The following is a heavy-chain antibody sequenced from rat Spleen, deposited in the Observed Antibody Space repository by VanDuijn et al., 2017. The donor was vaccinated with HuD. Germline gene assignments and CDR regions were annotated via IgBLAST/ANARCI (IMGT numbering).Heavy chain of an antibody. V-gene: IGHV5-29*01. CDR3: ASLMYTPDYLGVMDV. CDR1: GFTFSHYD. D-gene: IGHD1-6*01. J-gene: IGHJ4*01. Sequence: EVQLVESGGGLVQPGRSMKLSCAASGFTFSHYDMAWVRQAPTKGLEWVATISSDGRRNYYRDSVKGRFTISRDNAESTLYLQMDSLRSEATATYYCASLMYTPDYLGVMDVWGQGASVTVSS. CDR2: ISSDGRRN.